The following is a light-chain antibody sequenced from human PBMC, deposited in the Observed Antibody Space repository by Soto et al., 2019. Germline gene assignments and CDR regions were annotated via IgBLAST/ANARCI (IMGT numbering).Light chain of an antibody. V-gene: IGKV3-15*01. Sequence: EIVMTQSQNTLSVSPGEKFTLSCRASQLVRGSQVAWYQQKPGEAPRLLIFGASIRATGIPARFSGDGSETEFTLTISSLQSDDFAVYYCQQYSALPPWRFGQGTKVDIK. CDR3: QQYSALPPWR. CDR1: QLVRGSQ. CDR2: GAS. J-gene: IGKJ1*01.